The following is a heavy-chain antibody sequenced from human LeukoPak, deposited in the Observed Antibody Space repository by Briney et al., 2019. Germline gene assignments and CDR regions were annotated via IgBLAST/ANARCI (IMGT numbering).Heavy chain of an antibody. CDR3: ARAAPYGSGRNWFDP. Sequence: PSETLSLTCTVSGVSIRSYYWNWIRQLPGKGLEWIGYIYYSGSTNYNPSLKSRVTISVDRSKNQFSLKLSSVTAADTAVYYCARAAPYGSGRNWFDPWGQGTLVTVSS. J-gene: IGHJ5*02. D-gene: IGHD3-10*01. V-gene: IGHV4-59*12. CDR2: IYYSGST. CDR1: GVSIRSYY.